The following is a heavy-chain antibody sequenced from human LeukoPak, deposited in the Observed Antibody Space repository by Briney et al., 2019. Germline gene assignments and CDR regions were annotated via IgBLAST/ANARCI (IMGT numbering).Heavy chain of an antibody. J-gene: IGHJ4*02. D-gene: IGHD6-13*01. V-gene: IGHV3-23*01. Sequence: GSLRLSCAASEFTFSSYAMSWVRQAPGKGLEWVSAISGSGGTTYYTDSVKGRFTISRDNSKNTLYLQMNSLRAEDTAVYYCAKEFSSSWYYYFDYWGQGTLVTVSS. CDR2: ISGSGGTT. CDR3: AKEFSSSWYYYFDY. CDR1: EFTFSSYA.